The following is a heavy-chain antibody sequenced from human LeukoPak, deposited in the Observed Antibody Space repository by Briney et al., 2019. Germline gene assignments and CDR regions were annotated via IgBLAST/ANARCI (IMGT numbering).Heavy chain of an antibody. CDR3: ASRGGYYDSSGYYDPPIDY. CDR2: IYYSGST. D-gene: IGHD3-22*01. V-gene: IGHV4-39*01. CDR1: GGSISSSSYY. Sequence: SETLSLTCTVSGGSISSSSYYWGWIRQPPGKGLEWIGSIYYSGSTYYNPSLKSRVTISVDTSKNQFSLKLSSVTAADTAVYYCASRGGYYDSSGYYDPPIDYWGQGTLVTVSS. J-gene: IGHJ4*02.